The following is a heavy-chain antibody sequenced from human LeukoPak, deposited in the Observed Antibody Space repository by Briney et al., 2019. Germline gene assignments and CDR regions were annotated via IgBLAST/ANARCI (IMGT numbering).Heavy chain of an antibody. CDR1: GFTFSSYS. D-gene: IGHD2-21*02. Sequence: GGSLRLSCAASGFTFSSYSMNWVRQAPGKGLEWVSSISSSSSYIYYADSVKGRFTISIDNAKNSLYLQMNRLRAEDTAVYYCAREAYCGGDCELSEQNYYYYGMDVWGQGTTVTVSS. J-gene: IGHJ6*02. V-gene: IGHV3-21*01. CDR2: ISSSSSYI. CDR3: AREAYCGGDCELSEQNYYYYGMDV.